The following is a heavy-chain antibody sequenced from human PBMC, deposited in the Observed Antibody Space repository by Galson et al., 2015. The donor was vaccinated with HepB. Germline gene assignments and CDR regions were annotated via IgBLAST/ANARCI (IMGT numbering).Heavy chain of an antibody. J-gene: IGHJ4*02. CDR1: GYTFTDYY. CDR2: INPKSGGT. CDR3: ARGTHILVVVAANFDY. V-gene: IGHV1-2*06. Sequence: SVKVSCKASGYTFTDYYIHWVRQAPGQGLEWMGRINPKSGGTNFAQKFQGRVTMTRDTSISTAYMELSSLRSDDMAFYYCARGTHILVVVAANFDYWGQGTLVTVSS. D-gene: IGHD2-15*01.